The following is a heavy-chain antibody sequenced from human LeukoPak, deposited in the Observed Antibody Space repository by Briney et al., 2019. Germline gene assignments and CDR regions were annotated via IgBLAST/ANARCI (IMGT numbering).Heavy chain of an antibody. CDR2: ISDSGST. D-gene: IGHD4-17*01. CDR3: ARVFRGAVTSNWFDP. J-gene: IGHJ5*02. CDR1: GGSINGYF. Sequence: SETLSLTCTVSGGSINGYFWTWIRQPPGKGLEWIGYISDSGSTNYNPSLKSRVTLSVDSSNTEFSLRLNSVTAADTAVYYCARVFRGAVTSNWFDPWGRGTPVTVSS. V-gene: IGHV4-59*01.